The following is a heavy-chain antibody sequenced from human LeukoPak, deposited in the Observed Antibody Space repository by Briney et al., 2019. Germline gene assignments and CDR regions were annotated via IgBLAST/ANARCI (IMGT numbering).Heavy chain of an antibody. D-gene: IGHD5-24*01. Sequence: ASVKVSCKASGYTFTSYDINWVRQATGQGLEWMGWMNPNSGNTGYAQKFQSRVTMTRNTSISTAYMELSSLRSEDTAVYYCARRYRRDGYNLLGYWGQGTLVTVSS. V-gene: IGHV1-8*01. J-gene: IGHJ4*02. CDR2: MNPNSGNT. CDR3: ARRYRRDGYNLLGY. CDR1: GYTFTSYD.